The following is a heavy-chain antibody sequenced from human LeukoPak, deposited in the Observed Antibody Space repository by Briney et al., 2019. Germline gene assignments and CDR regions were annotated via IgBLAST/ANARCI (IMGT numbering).Heavy chain of an antibody. CDR3: AREGIGRHC. Sequence: ASVKVSCKASGYTYTSYYMHWVRQPPGQGLEWMGIIHSSGYSTRYAQRFQGRVTMHRDTHTSTVYVAVSSQTCGEAAVFYCAREGIGRHCWGQGTLVTAS. J-gene: IGHJ4*02. V-gene: IGHV1-46*01. CDR2: IHSSGYST. D-gene: IGHD1-26*01. CDR1: GYTYTSYY.